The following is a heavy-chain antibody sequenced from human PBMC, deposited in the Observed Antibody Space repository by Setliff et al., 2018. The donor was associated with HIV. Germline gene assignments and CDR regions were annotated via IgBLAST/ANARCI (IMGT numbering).Heavy chain of an antibody. CDR3: AKYTRGGSIFYYMDV. CDR2: IWYDGSNK. V-gene: IGHV3-33*06. D-gene: IGHD3-3*01. CDR1: GFTFSNYG. J-gene: IGHJ6*03. Sequence: PGGSLRLSCAASGFTFSNYGMYWVRQAPGKGLEWVAVIWYDGSNKYYADSVKGRFTISRDNSKNTVYLEMRSLRAEDTAVYFCAKYTRGGSIFYYMDVWGKGTTVTVSS.